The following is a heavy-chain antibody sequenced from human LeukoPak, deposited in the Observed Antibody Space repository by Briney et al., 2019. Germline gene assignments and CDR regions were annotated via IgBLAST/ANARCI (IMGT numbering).Heavy chain of an antibody. Sequence: GGSLRLSCAASGFTFDDYTMHWVRQAPGKGLEWVSLISWDGGSTYYADSVKGRFTISRDNSKNSLYLQMNSLRAEDTALYYCAKDQRWLQPSYFFDYWGQGTLVTVSS. CDR2: ISWDGGST. J-gene: IGHJ4*02. CDR1: GFTFDDYT. V-gene: IGHV3-43*01. D-gene: IGHD5-24*01. CDR3: AKDQRWLQPSYFFDY.